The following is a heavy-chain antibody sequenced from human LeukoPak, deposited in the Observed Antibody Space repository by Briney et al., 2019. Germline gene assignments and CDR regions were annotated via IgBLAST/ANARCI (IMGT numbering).Heavy chain of an antibody. CDR3: ARVPLPWGGNDPYFDY. CDR1: GGSISSYY. CDR2: IYYSGST. Sequence: PSETLSLTCTVSGGSISSYYWSWIRQPPGKGLEWIGYIYYSGSTNYNPSLKSRVTISVDTSKNQFSLKLSSVTAADTAVYYCARVPLPWGGNDPYFDYWGQGTLVTVSS. D-gene: IGHD4-23*01. V-gene: IGHV4-59*08. J-gene: IGHJ4*02.